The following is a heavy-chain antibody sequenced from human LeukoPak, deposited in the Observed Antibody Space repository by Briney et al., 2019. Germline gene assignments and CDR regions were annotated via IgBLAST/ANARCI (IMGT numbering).Heavy chain of an antibody. V-gene: IGHV4-59*01. CDR3: VRGNYDSRGYSNAFDI. Sequence: PSGTLSLTCTVSSVSISRSSWRWIRQPPGKRLEWIGYIYYNGNTNSNPSLKSRVTISADTSKNQFSLKLSSVTAADTAVYYCVRGNYDSRGYSNAFDIWGQGAMVTVSS. CDR1: SVSISRSS. D-gene: IGHD3-22*01. J-gene: IGHJ3*02. CDR2: IYYNGNT.